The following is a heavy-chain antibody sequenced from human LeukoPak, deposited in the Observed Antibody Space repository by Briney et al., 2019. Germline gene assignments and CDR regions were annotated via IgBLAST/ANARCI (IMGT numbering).Heavy chain of an antibody. V-gene: IGHV4-4*07. J-gene: IGHJ5*02. CDR3: ARAHEYYRGWFDP. Sequence: PSETLSLTCTVSAGSITSYYWSWIRRPAGKGLEWIGRLYNTGSTNYNPSLKSRVTMSVDTSKNQFSLKLNSVTAADTAVYYCARAHEYYRGWFDPWGQGTLVTVSS. CDR2: LYNTGST. CDR1: AGSITSYY. D-gene: IGHD2/OR15-2a*01.